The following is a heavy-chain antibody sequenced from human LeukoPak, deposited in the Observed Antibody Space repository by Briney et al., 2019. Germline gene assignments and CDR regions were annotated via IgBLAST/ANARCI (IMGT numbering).Heavy chain of an antibody. J-gene: IGHJ3*02. V-gene: IGHV3-74*01. D-gene: IGHD1-14*01. CDR3: TRDSRNMAFDI. CDR1: GFTLSIYW. CDR2: IISDGSSI. Sequence: GGSMSLSCAASGFTLSIYWVQWVRQVPEEVRVWVSRIISDGSSISYADSVKGRFTISRDNAKNTLYLELNRLRAEDTAVYYCTRDSRNMAFDIWGQGTMVTVSS.